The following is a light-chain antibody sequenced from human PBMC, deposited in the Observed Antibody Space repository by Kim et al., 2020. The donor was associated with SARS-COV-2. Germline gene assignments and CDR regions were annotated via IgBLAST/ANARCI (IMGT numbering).Light chain of an antibody. CDR2: AAS. CDR1: QSIGTS. V-gene: IGKV1-39*01. CDR3: QQSYNSPPYS. Sequence: DIQMTQSPSSLSASVGDRVTITRRASQSIGTSLNWYQQRPGKVPNLLIFAASTLQSGVPSRFSGSGSGTDFALTIKSLQPEDFGTYYCQQSYNSPPYSFGQATKLEI. J-gene: IGKJ2*03.